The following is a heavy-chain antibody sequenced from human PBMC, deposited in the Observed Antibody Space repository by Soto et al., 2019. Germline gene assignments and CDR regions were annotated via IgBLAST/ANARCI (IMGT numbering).Heavy chain of an antibody. J-gene: IGHJ4*02. D-gene: IGHD3-22*01. CDR1: GFTFSSYA. Sequence: GGSLRLSCAASGFTFSSYAMSWVRQAPGKGLEWVSAISGSGGSTYYADSVKGRFTISRDNSKNTLYLQMNSLRAEDMAVYYCAKGPAYYYDSSGYYYRPFDYWGQGTLVTVSS. CDR3: AKGPAYYYDSSGYYYRPFDY. V-gene: IGHV3-23*01. CDR2: ISGSGGST.